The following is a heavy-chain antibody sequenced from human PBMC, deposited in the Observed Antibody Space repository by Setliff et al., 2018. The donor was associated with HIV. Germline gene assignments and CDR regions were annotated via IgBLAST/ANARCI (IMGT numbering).Heavy chain of an antibody. J-gene: IGHJ4*02. CDR3: ARGTAMAAIDY. Sequence: SETLSLTCGVYGGSFSGYYWSWIRQPPGKGLEWIGYIYYSGSTNYNPSLKGRVTMSVDTSKNQFSLRLSSVTAADTAVYYCARGTAMAAIDYWGQGTLVTVSS. D-gene: IGHD5-18*01. CDR2: IYYSGST. CDR1: GGSFSGYY. V-gene: IGHV4-59*12.